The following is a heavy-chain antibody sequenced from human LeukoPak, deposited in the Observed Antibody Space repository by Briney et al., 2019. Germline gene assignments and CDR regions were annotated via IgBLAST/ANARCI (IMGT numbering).Heavy chain of an antibody. CDR1: GFALWDYS. CDR3: VRDWGGYGLDV. J-gene: IGHJ6*02. Sequence: PGGSLRLSCAASGFALWDYSMNWVRQAPGKGLEWVSTIDSRSSDIHYADSVRGRLTIPRDNAKNSLYLQMNSLRAEDTAVYYCVRDWGGYGLDVWGQGTTVTVS. D-gene: IGHD3-16*01. V-gene: IGHV3-21*01. CDR2: IDSRSSDI.